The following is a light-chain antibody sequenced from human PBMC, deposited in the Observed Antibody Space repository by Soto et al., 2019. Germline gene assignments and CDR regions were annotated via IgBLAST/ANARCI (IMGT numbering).Light chain of an antibody. CDR2: AAT. Sequence: DLQMTQSPSSLSASVGDRVAITCRASQSIPKNIDWYQQKPGEAPKLLIYAATRLQSGVPARFSGSGSGTDFTLTISSLQPEDFATYYCLQSYSAPQTFGQGTKVEIK. CDR3: LQSYSAPQT. CDR1: QSIPKN. J-gene: IGKJ1*01. V-gene: IGKV1-39*01.